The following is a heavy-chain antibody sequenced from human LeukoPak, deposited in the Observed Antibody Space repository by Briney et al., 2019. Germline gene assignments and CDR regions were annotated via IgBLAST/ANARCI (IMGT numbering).Heavy chain of an antibody. V-gene: IGHV3-30*02. D-gene: IGHD1-26*01. J-gene: IGHJ4*02. Sequence: PGGSLRLSCAASGFTFSSYGLHWVRRAPGRGLEWVAFIRYDGNNKYYADSVKGRFTISRDNSKNTLYLQMNSLRTEDTAVYYCAKGTVGAYEIDYWGQGTLVTVSS. CDR1: GFTFSSYG. CDR2: IRYDGNNK. CDR3: AKGTVGAYEIDY.